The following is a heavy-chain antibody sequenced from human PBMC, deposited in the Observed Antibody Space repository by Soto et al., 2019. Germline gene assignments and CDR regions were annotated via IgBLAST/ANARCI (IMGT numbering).Heavy chain of an antibody. Sequence: PGGSLRLSCAASGLTFSSYGMHWVRQAPGKGLEWVAVIWYDGSNKYYADSVKGRFTISRDNSKNTLYLQMNSLRAEDTAVYYCARNQDDYGDYFTGAFDIWGQGTMVTVSS. J-gene: IGHJ3*02. D-gene: IGHD4-17*01. V-gene: IGHV3-33*01. CDR2: IWYDGSNK. CDR3: ARNQDDYGDYFTGAFDI. CDR1: GLTFSSYG.